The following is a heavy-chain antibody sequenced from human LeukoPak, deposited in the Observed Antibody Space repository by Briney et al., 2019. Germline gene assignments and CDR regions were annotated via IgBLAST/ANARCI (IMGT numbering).Heavy chain of an antibody. Sequence: SETLSLTCTVSGGSISSYYWSWIRQPPGKGLEWIGYIYTSGSTNYNPSLKSRVTISVDTSKNQFSLKLSSVTAADTAVYYCARVLAVGRSRVNWFDPWGQGTLVTVSS. V-gene: IGHV4-4*09. D-gene: IGHD6-19*01. CDR3: ARVLAVGRSRVNWFDP. CDR2: IYTSGST. J-gene: IGHJ5*02. CDR1: GGSISSYY.